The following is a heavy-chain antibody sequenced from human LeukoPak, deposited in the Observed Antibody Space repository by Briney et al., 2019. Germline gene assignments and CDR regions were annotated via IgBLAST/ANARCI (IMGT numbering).Heavy chain of an antibody. D-gene: IGHD6-13*01. CDR3: VTGGRQLGF. V-gene: IGHV3-7*05. Sequence: GGSLRLSCAASGFTLSDYLMSWVRQAPGKGLEWVANIKEDGSEKNYVDSVKGRFTISRDNAKNSLYLQMNSLRAEDTAVYYCVTGGRQLGFWGQGTLVTVSS. CDR1: GFTLSDYL. CDR2: IKEDGSEK. J-gene: IGHJ4*02.